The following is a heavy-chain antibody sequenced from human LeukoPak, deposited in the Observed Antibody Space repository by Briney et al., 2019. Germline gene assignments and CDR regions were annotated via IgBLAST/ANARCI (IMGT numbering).Heavy chain of an antibody. CDR3: ARQFSSYAFDI. V-gene: IGHV1-8*03. D-gene: IGHD6-6*01. CDR2: MNPNSGNT. CDR1: GYTFTSYD. J-gene: IGHJ3*02. Sequence: ASVKVSCKASGYTFTSYDINWVRQATGQGLEWMGWMNPNSGNTGYAQKFQGRVTITRNTSISTAYMELSGLRSEDTAVYYCARQFSSYAFDIWGQGTMVTVSS.